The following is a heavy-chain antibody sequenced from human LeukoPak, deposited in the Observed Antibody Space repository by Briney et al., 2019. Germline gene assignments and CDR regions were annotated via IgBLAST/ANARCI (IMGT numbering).Heavy chain of an antibody. Sequence: ASVKVSCKASGYTFTSYGISWVRQAPGQGLEWMGWINPNSGGTNYAQKFQGRVTMTRDTSISTAYMELSRLRSDDTAVYYCARATDYDFWSGTVRGAFDIWGQGTMVTVSS. CDR3: ARATDYDFWSGTVRGAFDI. J-gene: IGHJ3*02. CDR1: GYTFTSYG. CDR2: INPNSGGT. V-gene: IGHV1-2*02. D-gene: IGHD3-3*01.